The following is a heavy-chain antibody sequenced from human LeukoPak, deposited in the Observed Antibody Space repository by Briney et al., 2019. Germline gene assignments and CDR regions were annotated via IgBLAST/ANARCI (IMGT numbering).Heavy chain of an antibody. D-gene: IGHD2-2*01. CDR2: INWSGGST. J-gene: IGHJ4*02. CDR3: ARAPITSPFYFDY. Sequence: SGGSLRLSCTASGFAFAEHGMSWVRQVPGKGLEWVSGINWSGGSTGYADPLRGRFTISRDNAKNSLYLQMDSLRAGDTALYYCARAPITSPFYFDYWGQGTLVTVSS. CDR1: GFAFAEHG. V-gene: IGHV3-20*04.